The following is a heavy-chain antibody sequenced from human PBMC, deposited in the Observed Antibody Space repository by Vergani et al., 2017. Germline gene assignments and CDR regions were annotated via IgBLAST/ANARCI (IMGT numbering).Heavy chain of an antibody. J-gene: IGHJ6*02. V-gene: IGHV1-2*02. D-gene: IGHD4-17*01. CDR1: GYTFTGYY. CDR2: INPNSGGT. CDR3: ARGAYYGDYAYYYGMDF. Sequence: QVQLVQSGAEVKKPGASVKVSCKASGYTFTGYYMHWVRQAPGQGLEWMGWINPNSGGTNYAQKFQGRVTMTRDTSISTAYMELSRLRSDDTAVYYCARGAYYGDYAYYYGMDFWGQGTTVTVSS.